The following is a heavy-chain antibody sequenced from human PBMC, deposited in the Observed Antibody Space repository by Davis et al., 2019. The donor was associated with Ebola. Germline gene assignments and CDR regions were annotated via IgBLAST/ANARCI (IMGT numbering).Heavy chain of an antibody. CDR3: ARDPYCSSTRCYTGDAFDI. CDR1: GYTFTSYG. Sequence: AASVKVSCKASGYTFTSYGISWVRQAPGQGLEWMGWISAYNGNTDYAQKLQGRVTMTTDTSTSTAYMELRSLRSDETAVYYCARDPYCSSTRCYTGDAFDIWGQGTMVTVSS. J-gene: IGHJ3*02. V-gene: IGHV1-18*01. CDR2: ISAYNGNT. D-gene: IGHD2-2*02.